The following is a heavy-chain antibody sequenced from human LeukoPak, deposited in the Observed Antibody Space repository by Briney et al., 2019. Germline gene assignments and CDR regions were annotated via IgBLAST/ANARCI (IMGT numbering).Heavy chain of an antibody. J-gene: IGHJ4*02. CDR2: IYYSGST. CDR3: AREGGDWIYGSGSYFDY. V-gene: IGHV4-39*02. D-gene: IGHD3-10*01. Sequence: SETLSLTCTVSGGSISSSSYYWGWIRQPPGKGLEWIGSIYYSGSTYYNPSLKSRVTISVDTSKNQFSLKLSSVTAADTAVYYCAREGGDWIYGSGSYFDYWGQGTLVTVSS. CDR1: GGSISSSSYY.